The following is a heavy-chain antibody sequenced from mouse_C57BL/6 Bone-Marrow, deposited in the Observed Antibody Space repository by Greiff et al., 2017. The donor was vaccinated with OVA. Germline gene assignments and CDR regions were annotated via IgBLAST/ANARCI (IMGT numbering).Heavy chain of an antibody. D-gene: IGHD3-2*02. V-gene: IGHV2-2*01. CDR1: GFSLTSYG. CDR3: AKGGFRYAMDY. CDR2: IWSGGST. Sequence: QVQLKESGPGLVQPSQSLSITCTVSGFSLTSYGVHWVRQSPGKGLEWLGVIWSGGSTAYNAAFISRLSISKDNSNSQVFFKMNSLQADDTAIYYCAKGGFRYAMDYWGQGTSVTVSS. J-gene: IGHJ4*01.